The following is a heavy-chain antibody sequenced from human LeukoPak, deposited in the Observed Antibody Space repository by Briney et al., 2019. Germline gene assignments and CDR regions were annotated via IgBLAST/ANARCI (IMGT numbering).Heavy chain of an antibody. CDR1: GFTFSSYA. Sequence: PGGSLTLSCLASGFTFSSYAMEWVRQAAGGGLEYVSAISSNGGRTYYADSVKGRFTISRDNSKHTLYLQMRSLRAEHTAVYYCAPRPATAKEDYWGQRSLVTVSS. J-gene: IGHJ4*02. D-gene: IGHD5-18*01. V-gene: IGHV3-64D*06. CDR2: ISSNGGRT. CDR3: APRPATAKEDY.